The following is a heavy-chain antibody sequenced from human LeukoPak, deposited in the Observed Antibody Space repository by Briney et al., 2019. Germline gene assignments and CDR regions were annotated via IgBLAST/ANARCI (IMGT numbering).Heavy chain of an antibody. Sequence: GGSLRLSCAASGFAFSSYAMSWVRQAPGKGLEWVGFIRSKAYGGTTEYAASVKGRFTISRDDSKSIAYLQMNSLKTEDTAVYYCTCSTSGAWGQGTLVTVSS. CDR3: TCSTSGA. D-gene: IGHD2/OR15-2a*01. J-gene: IGHJ4*02. V-gene: IGHV3-49*04. CDR1: GFAFSSYA. CDR2: IRSKAYGGTT.